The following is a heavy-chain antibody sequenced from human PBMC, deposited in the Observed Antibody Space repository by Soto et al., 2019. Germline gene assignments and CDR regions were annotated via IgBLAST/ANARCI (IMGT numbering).Heavy chain of an antibody. J-gene: IGHJ4*02. CDR3: AKDRGVAVTTRFFDY. Sequence: QVQLVESGGGVVQPGRSLRLSCAASGFTFSSYGMHWVRQAPGKGLEWVAVISYDGRNKNYADSVKGRFTISRDNSKNTLYLQMNSLGAEDTVVYYCAKDRGVAVTTRFFDYWGQGTLVTVSS. D-gene: IGHD4-17*01. CDR2: ISYDGRNK. V-gene: IGHV3-30*18. CDR1: GFTFSSYG.